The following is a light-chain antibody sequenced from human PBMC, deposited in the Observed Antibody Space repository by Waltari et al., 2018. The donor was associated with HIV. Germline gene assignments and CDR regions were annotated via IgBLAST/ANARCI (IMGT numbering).Light chain of an antibody. CDR1: SSDIGNYKY. CDR3: SSYTDSSVI. CDR2: EDN. J-gene: IGLJ2*01. Sequence: QSALTQPASVSGSPGQSITISCTGASSDIGNYKYVSWYQHHPGIPPKLLIYEDNNRPSGVSNRFSGSKSGKTASLTISGLQAEDESDYYCSSYTDSSVIFGGGTKVTVL. V-gene: IGLV2-14*01.